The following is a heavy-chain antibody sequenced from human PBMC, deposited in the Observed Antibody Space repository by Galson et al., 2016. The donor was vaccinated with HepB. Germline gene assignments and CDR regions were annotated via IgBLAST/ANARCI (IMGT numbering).Heavy chain of an antibody. D-gene: IGHD2/OR15-2a*01. CDR3: ARVRCSTFRCQNWFDP. V-gene: IGHV6-1*01. Sequence: CAISGDSVSSNSAAWTWIKQSPLRGHEWLGRTYYRSKWYNDYAVSVKSRITIHPDTSKNQFSLQLNSVTPEDTAVYYCARVRCSTFRCQNWFDPWGQGTLVTVSS. CDR1: GDSVSSNSAA. J-gene: IGHJ5*02. CDR2: TYYRSKWYN.